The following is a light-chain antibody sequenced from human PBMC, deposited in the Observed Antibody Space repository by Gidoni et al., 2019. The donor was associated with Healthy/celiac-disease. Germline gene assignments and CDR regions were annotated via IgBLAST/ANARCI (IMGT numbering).Light chain of an antibody. V-gene: IGKV3-20*01. J-gene: IGKJ2*01. CDR1: QSVSSRY. CDR2: GAS. CDR3: QQYGSSPMYT. Sequence: EIVLTQSPGTLSLSPGERATLSCRASQSVSSRYLAWYQQTPGQAPRLLIYGASSRATGIPDRFSGSGSWTAFTLTISRLEPEDVAVYYCQQYGSSPMYTFGQXTKLEIQ.